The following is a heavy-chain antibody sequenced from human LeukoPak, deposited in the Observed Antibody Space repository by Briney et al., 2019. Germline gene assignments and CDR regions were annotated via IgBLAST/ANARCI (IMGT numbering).Heavy chain of an antibody. V-gene: IGHV4-34*01. CDR1: GGSFCGNY. D-gene: IGHD2-21*01. Sequence: PSETLSLTCAVYGGSFCGNYWTLIRQTPGRGLEWIGESSPTGDITGYNPSLKGRATISVDSSKKQFSLRLTSVTAADTGVYYCARVPDFIARPCDSWGPGTLVTVSS. CDR2: SSPTGDIT. J-gene: IGHJ4*02. CDR3: ARVPDFIARPCDS.